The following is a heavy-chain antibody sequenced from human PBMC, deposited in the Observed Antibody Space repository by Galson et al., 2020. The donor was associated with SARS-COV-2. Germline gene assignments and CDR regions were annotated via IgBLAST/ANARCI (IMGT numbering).Heavy chain of an antibody. CDR1: GFTFSSNA. J-gene: IGHJ3*02. CDR2: IPHDGSNE. Sequence: SLKTSCAASGFTFSSNAIHWLRQPPRKGLECPTVIPHDGSNEYYADSVKRRFTIPRHNPKITLYLQMSRLRPDDTAVYYCAKAFSASEGSAFGGVSVSAGFDIWGQVTLVTVSS. V-gene: IGHV3-30*15. CDR3: AKAFSASEGSAFGGVSVSAGFDI. D-gene: IGHD3-16*02.